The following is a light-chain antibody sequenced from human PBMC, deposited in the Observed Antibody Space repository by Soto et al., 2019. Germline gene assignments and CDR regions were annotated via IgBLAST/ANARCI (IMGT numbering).Light chain of an antibody. CDR1: QTIRTY. J-gene: IGKJ1*01. CDR2: GAS. CDR3: QQSYSNPRM. Sequence: DIQMTQSPSSLSAFVGDRVTITCRASQTIRTYLNWYQQKPGKAPKVLIYGASNLQSGVPSRFSDSGSGTDFTLTISSLQPEDFATYYCQQSYSNPRMFGQGTKVEIK. V-gene: IGKV1-39*01.